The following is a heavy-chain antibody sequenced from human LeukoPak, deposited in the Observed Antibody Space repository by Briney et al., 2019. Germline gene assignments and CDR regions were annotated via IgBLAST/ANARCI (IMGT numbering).Heavy chain of an antibody. CDR1: GFTFRSYG. V-gene: IGHV3-21*01. CDR2: ISSSSSSI. J-gene: IGHJ4*02. D-gene: IGHD6-19*01. Sequence: GGPLRPSCAASGFTFRSYGMTWFGQAPGKGLEWVSSISSSSSSIYYAGSVKGRFTISRDNAKISLYLQMNSLRAEDTAVYYCAKTGGSGFDYWGQGTLVTVSS. CDR3: AKTGGSGFDY.